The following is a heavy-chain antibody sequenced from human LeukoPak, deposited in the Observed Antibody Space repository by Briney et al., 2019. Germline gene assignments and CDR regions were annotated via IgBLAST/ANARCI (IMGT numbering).Heavy chain of an antibody. J-gene: IGHJ4*02. Sequence: GGSLRLSCAASGFTFSSYSMKWVRQAPGKGLEWVSSISSNGSYTYYADSVKGRFTISRDHDKNSLYLQMNSLRAEDTAVYYCARDISAAAGTFRTYWGQGTLVTVSS. CDR3: ARDISAAAGTFRTY. CDR2: ISSNGSYT. CDR1: GFTFSSYS. D-gene: IGHD6-13*01. V-gene: IGHV3-21*01.